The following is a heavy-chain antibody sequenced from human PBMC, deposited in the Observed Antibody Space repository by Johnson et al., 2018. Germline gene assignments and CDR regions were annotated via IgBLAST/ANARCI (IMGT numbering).Heavy chain of an antibody. CDR1: GYTFTSYG. J-gene: IGHJ6*02. CDR3: ARDPPYYNDSRGYYPGQDKYYYYGMDV. CDR2: ISAYNGNT. V-gene: IGHV1-18*01. D-gene: IGHD3-22*01. Sequence: QVQLVESGAEVKKPGASVKVSCKASGYTFTSYGISWVRQAPGQGLEWMGWISAYNGNTNYAQKLQGRVTMTTDTSTSTAYLELRSLRSDDTAVYYCARDPPYYNDSRGYYPGQDKYYYYGMDVWGQGTTVTVSS.